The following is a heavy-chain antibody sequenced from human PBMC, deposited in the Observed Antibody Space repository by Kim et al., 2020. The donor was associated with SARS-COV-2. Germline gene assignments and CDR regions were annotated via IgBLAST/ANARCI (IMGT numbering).Heavy chain of an antibody. Sequence: ASVKVSCKSSGYTLTSFAIHWVRQAPGQRLEWMGWIHAGNGHTKYSQKFKGRVTITRDTSASTAYLDLGSLRSEDTAIYYCARAGYFDWLLGHWGQGTLVTVSS. CDR2: IHAGNGHT. V-gene: IGHV1-3*01. CDR3: ARAGYFDWLLGH. CDR1: GYTLTSFA. D-gene: IGHD3-9*01. J-gene: IGHJ4*02.